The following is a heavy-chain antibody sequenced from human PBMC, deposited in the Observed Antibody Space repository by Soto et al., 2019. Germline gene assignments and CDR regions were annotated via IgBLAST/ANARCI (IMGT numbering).Heavy chain of an antibody. V-gene: IGHV4-34*01. CDR2: INHSGST. Sequence: SETLSLTCAVYGGSFSGYYWSWIRQPPGKGLEWIGEINHSGSTNYNPSLKSRVTISVDTSKNQFSLKLSSVTAADTAVYYCARTDGYYGMDVWGQGTTVTSP. J-gene: IGHJ6*02. CDR1: GGSFSGYY. CDR3: ARTDGYYGMDV.